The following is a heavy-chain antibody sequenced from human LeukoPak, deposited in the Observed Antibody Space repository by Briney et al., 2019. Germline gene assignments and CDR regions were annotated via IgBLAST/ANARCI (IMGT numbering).Heavy chain of an antibody. V-gene: IGHV3-23*01. J-gene: IGHJ5*02. CDR3: AKGVPAAKAGNWFDP. CDR1: GFTFSSYA. D-gene: IGHD2-2*01. CDR2: ISGSGGST. Sequence: GGSLRLSRAASGFTFSSYAMSWVRQAPGKGLEWVSAISGSGGSTHYADSVKGRFTISRDNSKNTLYLQMNSLRAEDTAVYYCAKGVPAAKAGNWFDPWGQGTLVTVSS.